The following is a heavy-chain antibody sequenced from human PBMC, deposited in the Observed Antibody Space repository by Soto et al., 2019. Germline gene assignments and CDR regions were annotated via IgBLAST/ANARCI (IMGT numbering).Heavy chain of an antibody. D-gene: IGHD1-26*01. CDR1: GFTFSSYG. Sequence: QVQLVESGGGVVQPGRSLRLSCAASGFTFSSYGMHWVRQAPGKGLEWVAVIWYDGSNKYYADSVKGRFTIPRDNSKNTLYLQMNSLRAEDTAVYYCARAEGANDYFDYWGQGTLVTVSS. CDR3: ARAEGANDYFDY. CDR2: IWYDGSNK. J-gene: IGHJ4*02. V-gene: IGHV3-33*01.